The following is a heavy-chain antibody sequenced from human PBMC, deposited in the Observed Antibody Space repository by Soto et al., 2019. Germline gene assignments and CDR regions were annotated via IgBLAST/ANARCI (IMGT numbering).Heavy chain of an antibody. Sequence: QVQLVQSGAEVKKPGSSVKVSCKASGGTFSSYAISWVRQAPGQGLEWMGGIIPIFGTANYAQKFQGRVTITADESTSTAYMELSSLRSEETAVYYCARDRGARHYDSSGYYDDAFDIWGQGTMVTVSS. CDR2: IIPIFGTA. CDR1: GGTFSSYA. V-gene: IGHV1-69*12. D-gene: IGHD3-22*01. CDR3: ARDRGARHYDSSGYYDDAFDI. J-gene: IGHJ3*02.